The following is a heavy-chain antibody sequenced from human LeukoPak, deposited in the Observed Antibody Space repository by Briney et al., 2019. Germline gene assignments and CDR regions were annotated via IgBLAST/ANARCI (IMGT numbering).Heavy chain of an antibody. J-gene: IGHJ4*02. CDR3: ARGTGYSYGYFDY. CDR2: VKQDGSEK. D-gene: IGHD5-18*01. V-gene: IGHV3-7*01. CDR1: GFTFSNYW. Sequence: PGGSLRLSCAASGFTFSNYWMSWVRQAPGKGLEWVANVKQDGSEKFHVGSVTGRFTISRDNAKNSLYLQMNSLRAEDTAVYYCARGTGYSYGYFDYWGQGTLVTVSS.